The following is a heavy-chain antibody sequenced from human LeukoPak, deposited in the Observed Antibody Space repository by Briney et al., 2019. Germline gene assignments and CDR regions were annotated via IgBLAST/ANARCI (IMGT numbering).Heavy chain of an antibody. CDR2: ISGDGVSP. J-gene: IGHJ4*02. CDR1: GFTFNNYA. Sequence: GGSLRLSCAASGFTFNNYALTWVRQTPGKGLECVSAISGDGVSPYYADSVRGRFTISRDNSKNTLYLQMNSLKVEDTAVYYCARSILGPHCGGGGCPPTLTPFDLWGQGTLVTVSS. V-gene: IGHV3-23*01. D-gene: IGHD2-15*01. CDR3: ARSILGPHCGGGGCPPTLTPFDL.